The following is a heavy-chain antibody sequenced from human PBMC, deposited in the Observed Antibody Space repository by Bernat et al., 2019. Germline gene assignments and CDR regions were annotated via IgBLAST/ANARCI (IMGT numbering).Heavy chain of an antibody. Sequence: EVQLVESGGGLVQPGGSLRLPCAASGFIVSGNAMYWVRQAPGKGLDWVSLIYNDDNTCYADSVRGRFTISRDNSKNTLYLQMNSLRAEDTAVYYCGGDRSGYSVGVWGRGTAVTVSS. D-gene: IGHD6-13*01. V-gene: IGHV3-66*01. CDR3: GGDRSGYSVGV. CDR2: IYNDDNT. CDR1: GFIVSGNA. J-gene: IGHJ6*04.